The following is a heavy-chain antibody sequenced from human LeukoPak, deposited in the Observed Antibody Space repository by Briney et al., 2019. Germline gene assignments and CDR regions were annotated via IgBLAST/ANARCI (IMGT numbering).Heavy chain of an antibody. CDR1: GGSFSGYY. Sequence: SETLSLTCAAYGGSFSGYYWSWIRQPPGKGLEWIGEINHSGSTNYNPSLKSRVTISVDTSKNQFSLKLSSVTSADTAVYYCARDKYLGYCSGGSCYFLKYYFDYWGQGTLVTVSS. D-gene: IGHD2-15*01. CDR2: INHSGST. V-gene: IGHV4-34*01. J-gene: IGHJ4*02. CDR3: ARDKYLGYCSGGSCYFLKYYFDY.